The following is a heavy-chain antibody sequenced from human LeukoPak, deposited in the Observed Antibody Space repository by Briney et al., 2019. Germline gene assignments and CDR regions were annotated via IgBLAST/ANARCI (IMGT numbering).Heavy chain of an antibody. V-gene: IGHV3-30*02. D-gene: IGHD1-14*01. CDR1: GFTFSNYG. CDR3: AKDSRYYYVDY. J-gene: IGHJ4*02. Sequence: GGSLRLSCAASGFTFSNYGMHWVRQAPGKGLEWVAFIRYDGSKEYYADSVKGRFTISRDNSKNTLYLQMNSLKTEDTAVYYCAKDSRYYYVDYWGQGTLVTVSS. CDR2: IRYDGSKE.